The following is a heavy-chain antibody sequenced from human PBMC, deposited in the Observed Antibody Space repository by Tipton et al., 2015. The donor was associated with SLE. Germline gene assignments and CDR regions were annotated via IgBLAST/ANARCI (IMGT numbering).Heavy chain of an antibody. J-gene: IGHJ3*02. CDR2: IYTSGST. CDR1: GGSISSYY. CDR3: ARDWQDDSSDSIGNPAFDI. D-gene: IGHD3-22*01. V-gene: IGHV4-4*09. Sequence: TLSLTCTVSGGSISSYYWSWIRQPAGKGLEWIGYIYTSGSTNYNPPLKSRVTISVDTSKNQFSLKLSSVTAADTAVYYCARDWQDDSSDSIGNPAFDIWGQGTMVTVSS.